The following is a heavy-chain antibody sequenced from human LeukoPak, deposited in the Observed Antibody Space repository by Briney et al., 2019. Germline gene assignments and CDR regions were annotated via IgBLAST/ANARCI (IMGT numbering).Heavy chain of an antibody. CDR2: IYYRGST. V-gene: IGHV4-39*01. D-gene: IGHD2-2*01. J-gene: IGHJ4*02. CDR3: ARYCSSTSCRSIDY. Sequence: SETLSLTCTVSGGSISSSSYYWGWIRQPPGKGLEWIGSIYYRGSTYYNPSLRSRVTISVDTSKNQFSLKLSSVTAADTAVYYCARYCSSTSCRSIDYWGQGTLVTVSS. CDR1: GGSISSSSYY.